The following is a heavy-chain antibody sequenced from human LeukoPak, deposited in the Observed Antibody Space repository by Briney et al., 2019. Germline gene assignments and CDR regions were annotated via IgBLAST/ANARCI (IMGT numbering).Heavy chain of an antibody. D-gene: IGHD6-13*01. J-gene: IGHJ4*02. CDR2: ISGSGGST. CDR1: GFTFSTYT. CDR3: AKDLTIAAAGRGDY. V-gene: IGHV3-23*01. Sequence: GGSLRLSCAASGFTFSTYTMSWVRQAPGKGLEWVSAISGSGGSTYYADSVKGRFTISRDNSKNTLYLQMNSLRAEDTAVYYCAKDLTIAAAGRGDYWGQGTLVTVSS.